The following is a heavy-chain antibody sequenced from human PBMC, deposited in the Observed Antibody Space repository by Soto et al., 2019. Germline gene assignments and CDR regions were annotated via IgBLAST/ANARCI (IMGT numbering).Heavy chain of an antibody. Sequence: SVNVSCKASGGTFSSYAISWVRQAPGQGLEWMGGIIPIFGTANYAQKFQGRVTITADESTSTAYMELSSLRSEDTAVYYCARGPDYYDSSGYFISFDYWGQGTLVTVYS. V-gene: IGHV1-69*13. D-gene: IGHD3-22*01. CDR3: ARGPDYYDSSGYFISFDY. J-gene: IGHJ4*02. CDR2: IIPIFGTA. CDR1: GGTFSSYA.